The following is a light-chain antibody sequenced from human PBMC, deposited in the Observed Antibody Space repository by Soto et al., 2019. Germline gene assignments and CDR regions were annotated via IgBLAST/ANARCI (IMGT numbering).Light chain of an antibody. CDR2: DNN. Sequence: QSVLTQPPSVSAAPGQKVTISCSGSSSNIGNNYVSWYQQLPGTAPKLLIYDNNKRPSGIPDRFSGSKSATSATLGITGLQTGDEANYYCGTWDSSLSAGVLGGGTKLTVL. V-gene: IGLV1-51*01. CDR3: GTWDSSLSAGV. J-gene: IGLJ3*02. CDR1: SSNIGNNY.